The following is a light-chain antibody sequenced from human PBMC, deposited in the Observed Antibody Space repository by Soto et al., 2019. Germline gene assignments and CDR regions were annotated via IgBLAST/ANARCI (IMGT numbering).Light chain of an antibody. CDR2: TTS. Sequence: EIVLTQSPGTLSLSPGERATLTCTASQSVTSSCLAWYQRKPGQAPRLLIHTTSIRATDIPDRFSGSGSGTDFTLTISRLEPEDFGVYYCQQCGGSPLFSFGPGTRVDI. CDR1: QSVTSSC. V-gene: IGKV3-20*01. CDR3: QQCGGSPLFS. J-gene: IGKJ3*01.